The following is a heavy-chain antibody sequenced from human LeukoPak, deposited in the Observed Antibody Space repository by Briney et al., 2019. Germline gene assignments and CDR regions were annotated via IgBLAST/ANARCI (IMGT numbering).Heavy chain of an antibody. CDR3: GGGGGKQCDFGVVTYGMDV. J-gene: IGHJ6*02. V-gene: IGHV3-23*01. D-gene: IGHD3-3*01. CDR1: GFTFGKYA. Sequence: GGSLRLSCAASGFTFGKYAMSWVRQAPGKGLEWVSAMSATGGSTYYSDSVKGRFTISRDDSKNTLYLQMNSLRPEDTAVYYCGGGGGKQCDFGVVTYGMDVWGQGTTVTVSS. CDR2: MSATGGST.